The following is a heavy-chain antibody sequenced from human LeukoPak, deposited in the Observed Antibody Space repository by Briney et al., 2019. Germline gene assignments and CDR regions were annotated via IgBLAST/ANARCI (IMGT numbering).Heavy chain of an antibody. D-gene: IGHD2-2*02. J-gene: IGHJ4*02. Sequence: GASVKVSCKASGGTFSSYAISWVRQAPGQGLEWMGGIIPIFGTANYAQKFQGRVTITVDESTSTAYMELGSLRSEDTAVYYCASPHYCSSTSCYKVPFDYWGQGTLVTVSS. CDR3: ASPHYCSSTSCYKVPFDY. V-gene: IGHV1-69*13. CDR2: IIPIFGTA. CDR1: GGTFSSYA.